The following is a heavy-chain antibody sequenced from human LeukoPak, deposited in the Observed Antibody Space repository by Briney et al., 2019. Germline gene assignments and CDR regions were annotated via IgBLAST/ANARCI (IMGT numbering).Heavy chain of an antibody. D-gene: IGHD3-3*01. CDR3: ARLANYDFWSGYYTGHWDNWFDP. CDR1: GGSFRGYY. Sequence: PSETLSLTCAVYGGSFRGYYWSWLRQPPGKGLEWIGEINHSGSTNYNPSLKSRVTISVDTSKNQFYLKLSSVTAADTAVYYCARLANYDFWSGYYTGHWDNWFDPWGQGTLVSVSS. J-gene: IGHJ5*02. CDR2: INHSGST. V-gene: IGHV4-34*01.